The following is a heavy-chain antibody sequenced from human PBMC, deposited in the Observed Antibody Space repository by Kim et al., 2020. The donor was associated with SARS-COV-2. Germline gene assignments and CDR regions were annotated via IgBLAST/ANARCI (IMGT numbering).Heavy chain of an antibody. D-gene: IGHD6-13*01. CDR2: ISWNSGSI. V-gene: IGHV3-9*01. J-gene: IGHJ4*02. CDR1: GFTFDDYA. Sequence: GGSLRLSCAASGFTFDDYAMHWVRQAPGKGLEWVSGISWNSGSIGYVDSVKGRFTISRDNAKSSLNLQMNNLRAEDSALYYCAKDIGSSTWYFFDSWGQGALVTVSS. CDR3: AKDIGSSTWYFFDS.